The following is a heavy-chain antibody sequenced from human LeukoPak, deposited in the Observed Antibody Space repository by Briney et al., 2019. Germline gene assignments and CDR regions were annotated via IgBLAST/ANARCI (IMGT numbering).Heavy chain of an antibody. CDR2: IYGDNAA. D-gene: IGHD6-13*01. Sequence: GGSLRLSCAASAINVTINYMTWIRQAPGKGLEWVSLIYGDNAAYYAESVRGRFIISRDSLKNTLFLQMNSLRAEDTAVYYCVSSTGQQFIPYDYWGHGTHVTVSS. J-gene: IGHJ4*01. V-gene: IGHV3-66*02. CDR1: AINVTINY. CDR3: VSSTGQQFIPYDY.